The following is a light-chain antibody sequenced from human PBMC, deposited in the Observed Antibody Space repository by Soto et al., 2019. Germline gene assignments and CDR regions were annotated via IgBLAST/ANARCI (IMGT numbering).Light chain of an antibody. J-gene: IGKJ5*01. CDR2: GAS. CDR3: QQYGTSP. Sequence: EIVLTQSQCTLSLSPRERATLSCRASQSVSNNYLAWYQQKPGQAPRLLIYGASSRATGIPDRFSGSGSGTDFTLTISRLEPEDFAVYYCQQYGTSPFGQGTRLEIK. V-gene: IGKV3-20*01. CDR1: QSVSNNY.